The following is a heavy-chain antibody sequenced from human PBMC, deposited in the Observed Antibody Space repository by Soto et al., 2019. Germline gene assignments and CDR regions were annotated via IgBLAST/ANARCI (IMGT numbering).Heavy chain of an antibody. CDR3: ARGVVRGDYYYYYMDV. CDR1: GYTFTSYD. D-gene: IGHD3-10*01. V-gene: IGHV1-8*01. CDR2: MNPNSGNT. J-gene: IGHJ6*03. Sequence: GASVKVSCKASGYTFTSYDINWVRQATGQGLEWIGWMNPNSGNTGYAQKFQGRVTMTRNTSISTAYMELSSLRSEDTAMYYCARGVVRGDYYYYYMDVWGKGTTVTVSS.